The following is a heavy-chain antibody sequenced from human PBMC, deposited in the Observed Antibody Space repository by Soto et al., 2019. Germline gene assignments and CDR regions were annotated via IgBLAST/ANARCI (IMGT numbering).Heavy chain of an antibody. CDR1: GFTFSSYA. D-gene: IGHD2-15*01. J-gene: IGHJ3*02. V-gene: IGHV3-33*08. Sequence: VQLLESGGGLVQPGGSLRLSCAASGFTFSSYAMSWVRQAPGKGLEWVAVIWYDGSNKYYADSVKGRFTISGDNSKNTLYLQMNSLRAEDTAVYYCASGLGYCSGGSCYEIWGQGTMVTVSS. CDR2: IWYDGSNK. CDR3: ASGLGYCSGGSCYEI.